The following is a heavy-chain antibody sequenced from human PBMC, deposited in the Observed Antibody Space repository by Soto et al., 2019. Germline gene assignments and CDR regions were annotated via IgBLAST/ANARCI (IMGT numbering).Heavy chain of an antibody. D-gene: IGHD7-27*01. CDR1: GFTFTNYV. Sequence: GGSLRLSCAASGFTFTNYVMSWVRQAPGKGLEWVSVISGSGSSTYYADYVKGRFTISRDNSKNTLYLQMNSLRAEDTAVYYCAKKSLGTYFDYWGQGTLVTVSS. CDR2: ISGSGSST. CDR3: AKKSLGTYFDY. V-gene: IGHV3-23*01. J-gene: IGHJ4*02.